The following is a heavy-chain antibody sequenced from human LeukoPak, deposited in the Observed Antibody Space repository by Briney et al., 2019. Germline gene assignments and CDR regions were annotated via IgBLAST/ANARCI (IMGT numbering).Heavy chain of an antibody. V-gene: IGHV3-23*01. D-gene: IGHD2-2*01. J-gene: IGHJ4*02. CDR3: ARIIVVVPAAPPYFFDY. CDR1: GFTFSSYW. CDR2: ISGSGGST. Sequence: PGGSLRLSCAASGFTFSSYWMSWVRQAPGKGLEWVSAISGSGGSTYYADSVKGRFTISRDNSKNTLYLQMNSLRAEDTAVYYCARIIVVVPAAPPYFFDYWGQGTLVTVSS.